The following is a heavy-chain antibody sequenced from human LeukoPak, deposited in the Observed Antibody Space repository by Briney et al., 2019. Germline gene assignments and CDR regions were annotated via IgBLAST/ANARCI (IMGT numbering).Heavy chain of an antibody. Sequence: GESLKISCKGSGYSFTSYWIGWVRQMPGKGPEWMGIIYPGDSDTRYSPSFQGQVTISADKSISTAYLQWSSLKASDTAMYYCARFMGPYCGGDCYDAFDIWGQGTMVTVSS. V-gene: IGHV5-51*01. CDR3: ARFMGPYCGGDCYDAFDI. J-gene: IGHJ3*02. CDR1: GYSFTSYW. D-gene: IGHD2-21*01. CDR2: IYPGDSDT.